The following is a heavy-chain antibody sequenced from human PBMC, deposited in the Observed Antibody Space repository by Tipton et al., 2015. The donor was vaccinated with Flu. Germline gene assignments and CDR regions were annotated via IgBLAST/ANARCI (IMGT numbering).Heavy chain of an antibody. J-gene: IGHJ6*03. CDR1: GGTFSSYA. D-gene: IGHD2-2*02. Sequence: QSGAEVKKPGSSVKVSCKASGGTFSSYAISWVRQAPGQGLEWMGWISAYNGNTNYAQKLQGRVTMTTDTSTSTAYMELRSLRSDDTAVYYCARDVLGYCSSTSCYTNRYYYYMDVWGKGTTVTVSS. CDR2: ISAYNGNT. V-gene: IGHV1-18*01. CDR3: ARDVLGYCSSTSCYTNRYYYYMDV.